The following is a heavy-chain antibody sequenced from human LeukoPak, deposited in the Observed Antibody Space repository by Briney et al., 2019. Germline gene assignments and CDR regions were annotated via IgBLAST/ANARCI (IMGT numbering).Heavy chain of an antibody. CDR2: INPNSGGT. D-gene: IGHD2-2*01. CDR3: ARDGRQIVVVPAAVYYYYYMDV. J-gene: IGHJ6*03. CDR1: GYTFTGYY. V-gene: IGHV1-2*02. Sequence: ASVKVSCKASGYTFTGYYMHWVRQAPGQGLEWMGWINPNSGGTNYAQKFQGRVTMTRDTSISTAYMELSRLRSDDTAVYYCARDGRQIVVVPAAVYYYYYMDVWGKGTTVTVSS.